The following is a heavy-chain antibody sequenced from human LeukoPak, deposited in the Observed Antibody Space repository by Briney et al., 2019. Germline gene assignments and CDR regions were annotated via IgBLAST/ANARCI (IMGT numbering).Heavy chain of an antibody. CDR1: GFTFSRYT. CDR2: ISSSSSYI. D-gene: IGHD3-16*01. CDR3: ASRQRGDSDAFDI. V-gene: IGHV3-21*01. Sequence: GGSLRLSCAASGFTFSRYTIHWVRQAPGKGLEWVSSISSSSSYIYYADSVKGRFTISRDNAKNSLYLQMNSLRAEDTAVYYCASRQRGDSDAFDIWGQGTMVTVSS. J-gene: IGHJ3*02.